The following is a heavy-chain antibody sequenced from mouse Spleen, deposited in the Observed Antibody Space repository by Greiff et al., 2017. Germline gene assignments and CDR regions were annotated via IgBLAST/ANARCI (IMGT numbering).Heavy chain of an antibody. CDR1: GYTFTDYN. D-gene: IGHD2-10*01. Sequence: EVKLMESGPELVKPGASVKISCKASGYTFTDYNMHWVKQSHGKSLEWIGYIYPYNGGTGYNQKFKSKATLTVDNSSSTAYMELRSLTSEDSAVYYCARPYYGNYDAMDYWGQGTSVTVSS. J-gene: IGHJ4*01. CDR3: ARPYYGNYDAMDY. CDR2: IYPYNGGT. V-gene: IGHV1S29*02.